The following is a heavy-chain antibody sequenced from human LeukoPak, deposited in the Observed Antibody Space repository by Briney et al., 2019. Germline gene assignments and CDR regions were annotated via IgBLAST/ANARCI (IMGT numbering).Heavy chain of an antibody. J-gene: IGHJ4*02. CDR3: AKVVYGYGYPPAYYFDY. D-gene: IGHD5-18*01. CDR2: ISGSGGST. Sequence: GGSLRLSCAASGFTFSSYAMSWVRQAPGKGLEWVSAISGSGGSTYYADSVKGRFTISRDNSKNTLYLQMNSLRAEDTAVYYCAKVVYGYGYPPAYYFDYWGQGTLVTVSS. CDR1: GFTFSSYA. V-gene: IGHV3-23*01.